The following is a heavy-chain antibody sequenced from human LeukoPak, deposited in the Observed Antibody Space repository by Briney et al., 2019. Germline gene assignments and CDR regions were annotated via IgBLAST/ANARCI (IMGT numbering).Heavy chain of an antibody. CDR1: GFTFSSYW. CDR3: ARDSHSSGWHLLLDY. Sequence: GGSLRLSCAASGFTFSSYWMSWVRQAPGKGLEWVANIKQDGSEKYYVDSVKGRFTISRDNAKNSLYLQMNSLRAEDTAVYYCARDSHSSGWHLLLDYWGQGTLVTVSS. D-gene: IGHD6-19*01. CDR2: IKQDGSEK. V-gene: IGHV3-7*01. J-gene: IGHJ4*02.